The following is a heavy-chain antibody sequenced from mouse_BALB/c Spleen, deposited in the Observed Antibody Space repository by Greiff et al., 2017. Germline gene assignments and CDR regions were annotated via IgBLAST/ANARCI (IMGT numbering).Heavy chain of an antibody. CDR1: GFTFSNYW. D-gene: IGHD4-1*01. Sequence: EVKVEESGGGLVQPGGSMKLSCVASGFTFSNYWMNWVRQSPEKGLEWVAEIRLKSNNYATHYAESVKGRFTISRDDSKSSVYLQMNNLRAEDTGIYYCTRDWEGDYWGQGTTLTVSS. CDR3: TRDWEGDY. CDR2: IRLKSNNYAT. V-gene: IGHV6-6*02. J-gene: IGHJ2*01.